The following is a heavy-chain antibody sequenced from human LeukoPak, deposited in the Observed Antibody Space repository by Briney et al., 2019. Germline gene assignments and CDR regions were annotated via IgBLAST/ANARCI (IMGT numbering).Heavy chain of an antibody. CDR3: ARGGFYGSGFYYYYYMDV. Sequence: ASVKVSCKASGYTFTSYDINWVRQATGQGLEWMGWMNPNSGGTNYAQKFQGRVTMTRDTSISTAYMELSRLRSDDTAVYYCARGGFYGSGFYYYYYMDVWGKGTTVTISS. CDR1: GYTFTSYD. D-gene: IGHD3-10*01. V-gene: IGHV1-2*02. CDR2: MNPNSGGT. J-gene: IGHJ6*03.